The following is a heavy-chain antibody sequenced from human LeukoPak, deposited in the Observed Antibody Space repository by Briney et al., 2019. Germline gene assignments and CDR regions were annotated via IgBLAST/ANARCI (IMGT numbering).Heavy chain of an antibody. V-gene: IGHV4-34*01. CDR3: ARDMYYYDSSGYYYFDY. J-gene: IGHJ4*02. CDR2: INHSGST. Sequence: KPSETLSLTCAVYGGSFSGYYWSWIRQPPGKGLEWIGEINHSGSTNYNPSLKSRVTISVDTSKNQFSLKLSSVTAADTAVYHCARDMYYYDSSGYYYFDYWGQGTLVTVSS. D-gene: IGHD3-22*01. CDR1: GGSFSGYY.